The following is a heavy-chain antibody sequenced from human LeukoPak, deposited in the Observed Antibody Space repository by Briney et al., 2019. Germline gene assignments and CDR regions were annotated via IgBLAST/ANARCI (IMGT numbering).Heavy chain of an antibody. D-gene: IGHD3-22*01. CDR1: GFTFSSYA. CDR3: AFSGYYSYYFDY. CDR2: ISGSGGST. J-gene: IGHJ4*02. V-gene: IGHV3-23*01. Sequence: GGSLRLSCAASGFTFSSYAMSWVRQAPGKGLEWVSAISGSGGSTYYADSVKGRFTISRDNSKNTLYLQMNSLRAEDTAVYYCAFSGYYSYYFDYWGQGTLVTVSS.